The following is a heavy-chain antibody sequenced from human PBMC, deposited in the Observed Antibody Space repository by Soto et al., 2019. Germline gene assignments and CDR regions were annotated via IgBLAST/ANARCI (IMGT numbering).Heavy chain of an antibody. CDR2: ITNTGGDT. CDR1: GFTFSSNA. J-gene: IGHJ4*02. CDR3: ARASGESYPGSRVFDS. D-gene: IGHD3-10*01. Sequence: SLRLSCAASGFTFSSNAMNWVRQAPGKGLEWVSVITNTGGDTIYADSVKGRFTMSRDNSKNILYLQMNSLRADDTAIYYCARASGESYPGSRVFDSWGRGTRVTVSS. V-gene: IGHV3-23*01.